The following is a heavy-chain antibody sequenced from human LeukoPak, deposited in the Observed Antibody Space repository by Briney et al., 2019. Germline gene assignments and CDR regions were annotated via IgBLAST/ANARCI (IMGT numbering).Heavy chain of an antibody. V-gene: IGHV4-59*08. CDR2: IYYSGST. D-gene: IGHD2-8*01. J-gene: IGHJ5*02. CDR3: ARTVMGWFDP. CDR1: VGSISSYY. Sequence: SETLSLTCTVSVGSISSYYWSWIRHPPGKGLEWIGFIYYSGSTTHNPPLKRRVPISVDTSKSQFSLKLSSLTAADAAVYYCARTVMGWFDPWGQGSLVTVSS.